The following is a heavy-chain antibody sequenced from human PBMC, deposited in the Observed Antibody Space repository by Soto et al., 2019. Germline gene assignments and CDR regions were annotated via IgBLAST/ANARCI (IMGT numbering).Heavy chain of an antibody. CDR1: GFTFSSYS. Sequence: PGGSLRLSCAGFGFTFSSYSIMWVRQAPGKGLEWVSIISGSGFTTYYADSVKGRFTISRDNSKNTIYLQMNRLSPEDTALYYCAKRPGSNFDPSDLWGQGTPVTVSS. CDR3: AKRPGSNFDPSDL. J-gene: IGHJ5*02. V-gene: IGHV3-23*01. CDR2: ISGSGFTT. D-gene: IGHD3-9*01.